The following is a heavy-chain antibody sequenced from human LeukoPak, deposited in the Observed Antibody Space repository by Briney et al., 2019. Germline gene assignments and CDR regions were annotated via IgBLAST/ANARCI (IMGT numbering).Heavy chain of an antibody. CDR3: ARDLAPASGSSPGGDY. D-gene: IGHD1-26*01. Sequence: GGSLRLSCAASGFTFSSYSMNWVRQAPGKGLEWVSYISGSSSTIYYADSVKGRFTISRDNAKNSLYMQMNTRRAEDTAVYYCARDLAPASGSSPGGDYSGEGTPLSPSS. J-gene: IGHJ4*02. V-gene: IGHV3-48*01. CDR2: ISGSSSTI. CDR1: GFTFSSYS.